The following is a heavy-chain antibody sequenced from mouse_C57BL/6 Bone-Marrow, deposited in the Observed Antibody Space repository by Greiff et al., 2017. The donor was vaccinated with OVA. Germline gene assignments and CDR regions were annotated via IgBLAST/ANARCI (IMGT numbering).Heavy chain of an antibody. D-gene: IGHD2-4*01. J-gene: IGHJ4*01. V-gene: IGHV5-17*01. CDR3: ARGGDYGYYYAMDY. CDR2: ISSGSSTI. Sequence: EVMLVESGGGLVKPGGSLKLSCAASGFTFSDYGMHWVRQAPEKGLEWVAYISSGSSTIYYADTVKGRFTISRDNAKNTLFLQMTSLRSEDTAMYYCARGGDYGYYYAMDYWGQGTSVTVSS. CDR1: GFTFSDYG.